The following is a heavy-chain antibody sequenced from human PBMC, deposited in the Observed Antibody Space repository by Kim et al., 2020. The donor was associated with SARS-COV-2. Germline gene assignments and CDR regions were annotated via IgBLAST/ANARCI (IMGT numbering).Heavy chain of an antibody. CDR1: GFTFSRYG. CDR3: ARDQWELLARPFYGMDV. V-gene: IGHV3-30*12. J-gene: IGHJ6*02. Sequence: GGSLRLSCAASGFTFSRYGMNWVRQVPGKGLEWVAVISHDGFNKYYGDSVKGRFTISRDNSKDTLYLQMNNLRAEDTAVYYCARDQWELLARPFYGMDVWGQGTTVTVSS. CDR2: ISHDGFNK. D-gene: IGHD1-26*01.